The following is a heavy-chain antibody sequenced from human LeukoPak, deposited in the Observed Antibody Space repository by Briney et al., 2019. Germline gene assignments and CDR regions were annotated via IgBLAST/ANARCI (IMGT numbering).Heavy chain of an antibody. Sequence: PGGSLRLSCAASGFTFSSYGMHWVRQAPGKGLEWVAVIWYDGSNKYYADSVKGRFTISRDNSKNTLYLQMNSLRAEDTAVYYCARDAGYYGSGSYYTVWGQGTLVTVSS. V-gene: IGHV3-33*01. CDR3: ARDAGYYGSGSYYTV. CDR1: GFTFSSYG. D-gene: IGHD3-10*01. CDR2: IWYDGSNK. J-gene: IGHJ4*02.